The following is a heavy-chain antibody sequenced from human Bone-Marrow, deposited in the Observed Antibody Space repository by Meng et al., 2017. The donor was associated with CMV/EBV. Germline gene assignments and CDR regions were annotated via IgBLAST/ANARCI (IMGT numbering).Heavy chain of an antibody. D-gene: IGHD3-3*01. CDR1: GGSISSSSYY. Sequence: GSLRLSCTVSGGSISSSSYYWGWIRQPPGKGLEWIGSIYYSGSTYYNPSLKSRVTISVDTSKNQFSLKLSSVTAADTAVYYCARQGYDFWSGYYKPDSFDYWGQGTLVNVSS. CDR2: IYYSGST. V-gene: IGHV4-39*01. J-gene: IGHJ4*02. CDR3: ARQGYDFWSGYYKPDSFDY.